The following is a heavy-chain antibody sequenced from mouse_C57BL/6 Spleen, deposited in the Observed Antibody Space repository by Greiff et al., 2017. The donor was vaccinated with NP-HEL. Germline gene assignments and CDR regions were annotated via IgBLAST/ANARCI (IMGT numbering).Heavy chain of an antibody. CDR3: ARSPHYYGSSSHYFDY. CDR2: INPSNGGT. J-gene: IGHJ2*01. Sequence: VQLQQSGTELVKPGASVKLSCKASGYTFTSYWMHWVKQRPGQGLEWIGNINPSNGGTNYNEKFKSKATLTVDKSSSTAYMQLSSLTSEDSAVYYCARSPHYYGSSSHYFDYWGQGTTLTVSS. CDR1: GYTFTSYW. V-gene: IGHV1-53*01. D-gene: IGHD1-1*01.